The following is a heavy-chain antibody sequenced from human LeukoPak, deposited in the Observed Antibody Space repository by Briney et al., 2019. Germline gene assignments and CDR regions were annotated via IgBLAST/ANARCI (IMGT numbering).Heavy chain of an antibody. D-gene: IGHD5-18*01. CDR2: IYYSGNT. J-gene: IGHJ4*02. CDR1: GGSISSYY. CDR3: ARVLTHGRGYSYGFEYYFDY. V-gene: IGHV4-59*08. Sequence: SETLSLTCTVSGGSISSYYWSWIRQPPGKGLEWIGYIYYSGNTNYNPSLKSRVTISVDTSKNQFSLKLSSVTATDTAVYYCARVLTHGRGYSYGFEYYFDYWGQGTLVTVSS.